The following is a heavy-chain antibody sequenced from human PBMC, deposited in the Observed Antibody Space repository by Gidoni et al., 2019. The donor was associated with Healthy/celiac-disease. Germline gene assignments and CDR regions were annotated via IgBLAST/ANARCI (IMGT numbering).Heavy chain of an antibody. D-gene: IGHD6-13*01. J-gene: IGHJ6*02. CDR3: ARDSGETAAGLDYGMDV. CDR1: GFTFSSYS. CDR2: ISSSSSYI. V-gene: IGHV3-21*01. Sequence: EVQLVESGGGLVKPGGSLRLSCAASGFTFSSYSMNWVRQAPGKGLEWVSSISSSSSYIYYADSVKGRFTISRDNAKNSLYLQMNSLRAEDTAVYYCARDSGETAAGLDYGMDVWGQGTTVTVSS.